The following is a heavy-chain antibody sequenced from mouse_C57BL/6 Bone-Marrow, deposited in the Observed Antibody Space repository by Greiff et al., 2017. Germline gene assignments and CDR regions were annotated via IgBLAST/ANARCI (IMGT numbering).Heavy chain of an antibody. V-gene: IGHV1-50*01. CDR1: GYTFTSYW. CDR2: IDPSDSYT. Sequence: QVQLQQPGAELVKPGASVKLSCKASGYTFTSYWMQWVKQRPGQGLEWIGEIDPSDSYTNYNQKFKGEATLTVDTSSSTAYMQLSSLTSEDSAVYFCARLLTDYFDDGGKGTTLTVSS. CDR3: ARLLTDYFDD. J-gene: IGHJ2*01.